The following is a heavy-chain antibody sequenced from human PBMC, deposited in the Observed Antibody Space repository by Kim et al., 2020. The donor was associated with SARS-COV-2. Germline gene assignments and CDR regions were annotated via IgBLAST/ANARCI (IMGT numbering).Heavy chain of an antibody. V-gene: IGHV3-48*02. CDR3: ASDFAGSETYHKVGEY. D-gene: IGHD3-10*01. J-gene: IGHJ4*02. CDR2: ISSSGSTT. CDR1: GFNFSIYS. Sequence: GGSLRLSCVVSGFNFSIYSMNWVRQAPGKGLECVSYISSSGSTTNYADSVKGRFTISRDNAKKSLFLQMNSLRDEDTAVYYCASDFAGSETYHKVGEYWGQGTPVTVSS.